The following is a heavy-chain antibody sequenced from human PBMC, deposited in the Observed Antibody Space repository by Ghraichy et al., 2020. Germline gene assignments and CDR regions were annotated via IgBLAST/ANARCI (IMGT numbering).Heavy chain of an antibody. CDR2: ISGSGGST. J-gene: IGHJ4*02. CDR1: GFTFSSYA. V-gene: IGHV3-23*01. Sequence: GESLNISCAASGFTFSSYAMSWVRQAPGKGLEWVSAISGSGGSTYYADSVKGRFTISRDNSKNTLYLQMNSLRAEDTAVYYCAKLNYLLWSQLDYWGQGTLVTVSS. CDR3: AKLNYLLWSQLDY. D-gene: IGHD3-10*01.